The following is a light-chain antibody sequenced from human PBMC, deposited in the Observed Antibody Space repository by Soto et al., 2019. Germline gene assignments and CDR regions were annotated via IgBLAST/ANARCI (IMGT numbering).Light chain of an antibody. CDR1: QSLLHRNGYNY. Sequence: DIVVTQSPLSLPVTPGEPASITCRSSQSLLHRNGYNYLDWYLQRPGKSPQLLIYLGSNRASGVPDRFSGSGSGTFFTLTISRVEAEDIGVYYCMQAVQTVPITFGQGTRLEIK. J-gene: IGKJ5*01. CDR3: MQAVQTVPIT. V-gene: IGKV2-28*01. CDR2: LGS.